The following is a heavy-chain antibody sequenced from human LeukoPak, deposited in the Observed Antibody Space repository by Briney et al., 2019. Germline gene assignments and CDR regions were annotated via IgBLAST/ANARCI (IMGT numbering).Heavy chain of an antibody. D-gene: IGHD5-12*01. Sequence: GASVKVSCKASGYTFTGYYMHWVRQAPGQGLEWMGWINPNSGGTNYAQKFQGRVTMTRDTSISTAYMELRSLRSDDTAVYYCAVSGYDLREGYYFDYWGQGTLVTVSS. V-gene: IGHV1-2*02. CDR2: INPNSGGT. CDR3: AVSGYDLREGYYFDY. J-gene: IGHJ4*02. CDR1: GYTFTGYY.